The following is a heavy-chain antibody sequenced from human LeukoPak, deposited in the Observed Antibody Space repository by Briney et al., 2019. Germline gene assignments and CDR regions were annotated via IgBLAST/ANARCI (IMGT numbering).Heavy chain of an antibody. CDR1: GFPFSSYS. Sequence: GGSLRPSCAASGFPFSSYSMNWVRQAPGKGLEWVSSITSTGSYTFYADSVKGRFTISRDNAKNSLYLQMDSLRAEDTAIYYCARDPYSGSYGDSYYYYMDVWGKGTTVTISS. D-gene: IGHD1-26*01. CDR2: ITSTGSYT. J-gene: IGHJ6*03. V-gene: IGHV3-21*01. CDR3: ARDPYSGSYGDSYYYYMDV.